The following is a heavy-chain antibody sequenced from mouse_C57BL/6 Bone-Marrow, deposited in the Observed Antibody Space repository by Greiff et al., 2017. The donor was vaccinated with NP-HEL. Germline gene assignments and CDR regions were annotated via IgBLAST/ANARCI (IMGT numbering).Heavy chain of an antibody. Sequence: VQLQQSGAELVRPGASVKLSCTASGFNITDDYMHWVKQRPEQGLEWIGWIDPENGDTEYASKFQGKATITADKSSNTAYLQLSSLTSEDTAVYYCTSLWAMDYWGQGTSVTVSS. V-gene: IGHV14-4*01. D-gene: IGHD1-1*02. CDR1: GFNITDDY. CDR3: TSLWAMDY. J-gene: IGHJ4*01. CDR2: IDPENGDT.